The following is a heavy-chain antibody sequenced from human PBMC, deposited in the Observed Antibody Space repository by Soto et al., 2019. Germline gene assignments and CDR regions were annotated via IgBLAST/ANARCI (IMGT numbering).Heavy chain of an antibody. CDR2: MNPNSGNT. CDR3: ARISYYDFWSGYYRDYYYMDV. CDR1: GYTFTSYD. Sequence: ASVKVSCKASGYTFTSYDINWVRQATGQGLEWMGWMNPNSGNTGYAQKFQGRVTMTRNTSISTAYMELSSLRSEDTAVYYCARISYYDFWSGYYRDYYYMDVWGKGTTVTVSS. D-gene: IGHD3-3*01. J-gene: IGHJ6*03. V-gene: IGHV1-8*01.